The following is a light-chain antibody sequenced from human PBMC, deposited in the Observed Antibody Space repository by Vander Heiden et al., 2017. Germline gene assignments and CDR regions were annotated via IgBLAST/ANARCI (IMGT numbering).Light chain of an antibody. CDR3: QVWDSSTAV. V-gene: IGLV3-9*01. CDR1: NIGSKD. Sequence: SYELTQPLPVSVALGQTARITCGGNNIGSKDVYWYQQKPGQAPVLVIYRDSNRPAGIPGRFSGSNSGNTATLTISRAQAGDEADYYCQVWDSSTAVFGGGTKLTVL. CDR2: RDS. J-gene: IGLJ3*02.